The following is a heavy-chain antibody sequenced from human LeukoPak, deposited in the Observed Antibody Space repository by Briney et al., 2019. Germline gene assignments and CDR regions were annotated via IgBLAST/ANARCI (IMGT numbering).Heavy chain of an antibody. D-gene: IGHD2-15*01. CDR1: GFTFSDAW. V-gene: IGHV3-15*01. CDR3: TTRRQDGW. J-gene: IGHJ4*02. CDR2: VTSKSDGGTI. Sequence: GGSLRLSCVGFGFTFSDAWMSWVRQAPGKGLEWVGRVTSKSDGGTIDYAAPVKGRFTISRDDSRNTLYLQMNSLKTEDTAVYYCTTRRQDGWWGQGTLVTV.